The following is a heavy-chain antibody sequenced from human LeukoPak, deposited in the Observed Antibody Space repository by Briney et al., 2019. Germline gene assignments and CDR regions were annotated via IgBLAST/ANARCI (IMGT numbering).Heavy chain of an antibody. CDR3: ARELGQQLAMYDY. Sequence: PGGSLRVSCAASGFTFDDYAMHWVRQAPGKGLEWVSGISWNSGSIGYADSVKGRFTISRDNAKNSLYLQMNSLRAEDTALYYCARELGQQLAMYDYWGQGTLVTVSS. D-gene: IGHD6-13*01. V-gene: IGHV3-9*01. CDR2: ISWNSGSI. J-gene: IGHJ4*02. CDR1: GFTFDDYA.